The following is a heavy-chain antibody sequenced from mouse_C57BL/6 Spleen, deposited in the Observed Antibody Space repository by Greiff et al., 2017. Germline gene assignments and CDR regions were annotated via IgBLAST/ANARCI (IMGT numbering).Heavy chain of an antibody. CDR2: LDPSDSYT. V-gene: IGHV1-69*01. CDR1: GYTFTSYW. Sequence: VQLQQPGAELVMPGASVKLSCKASGYTFTSYWMHWVKQRPGQGLEWIGELDPSDSYTNYNQKFKGKSTLTVDKSSSTAYMQLSSLTSEDSAVYYCARSDMGYGSSSYAMDYWGQGTSVTVSS. J-gene: IGHJ4*01. D-gene: IGHD1-1*01. CDR3: ARSDMGYGSSSYAMDY.